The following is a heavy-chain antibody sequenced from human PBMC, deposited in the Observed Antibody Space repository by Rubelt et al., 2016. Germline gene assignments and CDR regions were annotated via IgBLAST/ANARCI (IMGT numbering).Heavy chain of an antibody. CDR2: IYYSGST. V-gene: IGHV4-31*03. D-gene: IGHD3-22*01. CDR1: GGSISSGGYY. Sequence: QVQLQESGPGLVKPSQTLSLTCTVSGGSISSGGYYWSWIRQHPGKGLEWIGYIYYSGSTYYNPSLKSRVTISVDTSKNQFSLKLGSVTAADTAVYYCARGLSPDSSGYFRWDYWGQGTLVTVSS. CDR3: ARGLSPDSSGYFRWDY. J-gene: IGHJ4*02.